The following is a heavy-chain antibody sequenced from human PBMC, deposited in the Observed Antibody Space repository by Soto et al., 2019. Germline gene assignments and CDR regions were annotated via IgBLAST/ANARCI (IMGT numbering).Heavy chain of an antibody. CDR3: VRLTSRITAASHGRSNWLVP. Sequence: PAETRSLTCTFSIDSIISCYWSWVREPPGNWREWIVDIYHTGTTYYNPSLKSRVTIYVDTSTEQFSLKLSSVTAADTAMYYCVRLTSRITAASHGRSNWLVPWGPGTMVTVSS. CDR2: IYHTGTT. V-gene: IGHV4-59*04. CDR1: IDSIISCY. J-gene: IGHJ5*02. D-gene: IGHD1-20*01.